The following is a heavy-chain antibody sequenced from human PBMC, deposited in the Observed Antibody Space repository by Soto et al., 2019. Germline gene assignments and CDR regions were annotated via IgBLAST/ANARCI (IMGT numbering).Heavy chain of an antibody. J-gene: IGHJ6*02. CDR3: ARYRQVDSSKSAKTIDV. CDR2: IYYSGST. D-gene: IGHD3-16*02. Sequence: PSETLSLTCTVSAGSLSSGGYYWSWIRQHPGKGLEWIGYIYYSGSTYYNPSLKSRVTISVDTSKNQFSLKLSSVTAAATAVYYCARYRQVDSSKSAKTIDVCGQGTMVSGSS. V-gene: IGHV4-31*03. CDR1: AGSLSSGGYY.